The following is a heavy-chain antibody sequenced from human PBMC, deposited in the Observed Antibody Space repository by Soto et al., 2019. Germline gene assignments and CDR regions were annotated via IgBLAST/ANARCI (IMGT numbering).Heavy chain of an antibody. V-gene: IGHV4-34*01. Sequence: SVTLSLTWAVFGWSFSGYYWTWIRQPAGTGLEWIGEIKYSGSTNDNPSLKSRVTISIDTSKNQLSVKLTSVTAADTAVYYCARDKMTGLFDYWGQGTLVTAS. CDR1: GWSFSGYY. CDR3: ARDKMTGLFDY. D-gene: IGHD3-9*01. J-gene: IGHJ4*02. CDR2: IKYSGST.